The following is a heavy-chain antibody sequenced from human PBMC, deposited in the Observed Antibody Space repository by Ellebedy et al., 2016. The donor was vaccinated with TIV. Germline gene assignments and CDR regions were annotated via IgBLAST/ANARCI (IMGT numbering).Heavy chain of an antibody. CDR1: GFTFSTYT. Sequence: GESLKISCAASGFTFSTYTMNWVRQAPGKGLEWISYISSTANTIYYADSVKGRFTISRDNAKKSLYLQMNSLRAEDTAVYYCARVSGGYSSGWYGVNYWGQGTLVTVSS. CDR2: ISSTANTI. J-gene: IGHJ4*02. D-gene: IGHD6-19*01. CDR3: ARVSGGYSSGWYGVNY. V-gene: IGHV3-48*04.